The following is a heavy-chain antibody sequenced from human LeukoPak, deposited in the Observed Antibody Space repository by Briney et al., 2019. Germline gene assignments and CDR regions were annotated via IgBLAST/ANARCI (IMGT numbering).Heavy chain of an antibody. J-gene: IGHJ4*02. Sequence: GGSLRLSCAASGFTFSNAWMSWVRQAPGKGLEWVAVISYDGSNKYYAESVKGRFTISRDNSKNTVYLQMNSLRAEDTAVYYCARDYGSGGSGSLGLDYWGQGTLVTVSS. CDR3: ARDYGSGGSGSLGLDY. V-gene: IGHV3-30-3*01. CDR2: ISYDGSNK. D-gene: IGHD3-10*01. CDR1: GFTFSNAW.